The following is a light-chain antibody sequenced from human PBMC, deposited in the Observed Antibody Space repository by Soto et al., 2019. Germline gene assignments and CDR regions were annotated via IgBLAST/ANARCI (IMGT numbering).Light chain of an antibody. CDR3: QQYGSSRT. CDR1: ETVNSNY. Sequence: VLTQSPGTLSLSPGERATLSCRASETVNSNYLAWYQKKRGQAPRLLIYGASRRATGIPDRFSGSGSGTDFTLTITRLEPEDFAVYYCQQYGSSRTFGQWTKVEIK. J-gene: IGKJ1*01. CDR2: GAS. V-gene: IGKV3-20*01.